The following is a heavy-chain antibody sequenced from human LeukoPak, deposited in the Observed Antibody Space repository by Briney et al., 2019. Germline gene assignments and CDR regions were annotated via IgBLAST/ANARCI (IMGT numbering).Heavy chain of an antibody. D-gene: IGHD2-15*01. J-gene: IGHJ4*02. CDR3: ASRGGQSSFDY. Sequence: GGSLRLSCAASGFTFSSSAMSWVRQAPGKGLEWVSTAGGTDGRTYYADSVKGRFTISSDNSKNTLFLQMNSLGAEGTAVYYCASRGGQSSFDYWGQGTLVTVSS. V-gene: IGHV3-23*01. CDR2: AGGTDGRT. CDR1: GFTFSSSA.